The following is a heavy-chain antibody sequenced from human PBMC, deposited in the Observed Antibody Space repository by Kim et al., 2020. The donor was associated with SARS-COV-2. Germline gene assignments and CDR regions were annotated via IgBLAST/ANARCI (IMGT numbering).Heavy chain of an antibody. J-gene: IGHJ4*02. D-gene: IGHD2-2*02. CDR3: ARHLSIPMGPFDY. V-gene: IGHV4-59*08. CDR1: GGSISSYY. CDR2: IYYSRST. Sequence: SETLSLTCTVSGGSISSYYWSWIRQPPGKGLEWIGYIYYSRSTHNNPSLKSRVTISVDTSKNQFSLRLSSVTAADTALYYCARHLSIPMGPFDYWGQGALVTVSS.